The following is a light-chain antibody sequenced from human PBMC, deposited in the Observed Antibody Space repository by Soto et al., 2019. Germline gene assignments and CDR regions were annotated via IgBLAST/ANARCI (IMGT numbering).Light chain of an antibody. CDR1: QSVSLS. V-gene: IGKV3-15*01. CDR2: GAS. CDR3: QQYHIWPSWT. Sequence: EIVLTQSPATLSVSLGDSATLSCRASQSVSLSLAWYLMRPGQPPRLLIYGASTRATDIPARFSGSGSGTDFTLTISSLQSEDFAVYFCQQYHIWPSWTFGQGTKVELK. J-gene: IGKJ1*01.